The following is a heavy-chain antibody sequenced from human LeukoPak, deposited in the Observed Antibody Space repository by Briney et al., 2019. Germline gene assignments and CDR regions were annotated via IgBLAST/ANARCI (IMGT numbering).Heavy chain of an antibody. CDR1: GGTFSSYA. CDR3: ARASNSGWYERRAFDI. Sequence: SVKVSRKASGGTFSSYAISWVRQAPGQGLEWMGGIIPIFGTANYAQKFQGRVTITADESTSTAYMELSSLRSEDTAAYYCARASNSGWYERRAFDIWGQGTMVTVSS. J-gene: IGHJ3*02. V-gene: IGHV1-69*01. D-gene: IGHD6-19*01. CDR2: IIPIFGTA.